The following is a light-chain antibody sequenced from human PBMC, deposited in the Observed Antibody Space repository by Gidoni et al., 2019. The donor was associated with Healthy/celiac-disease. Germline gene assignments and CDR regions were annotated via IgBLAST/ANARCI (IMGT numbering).Light chain of an antibody. CDR2: EGS. CDR1: SSDVGSYNL. Sequence: QSALTQPASVSGSPGPSITISCTGTSSDVGSYNLVSWYQQHPGKAPKLMIYEGSKRPSGVSNRFSGSKSGNTASLTISGLQAEDEADYYCCSYAGPYVVFGGGTKLTVL. J-gene: IGLJ2*01. CDR3: CSYAGPYVV. V-gene: IGLV2-23*01.